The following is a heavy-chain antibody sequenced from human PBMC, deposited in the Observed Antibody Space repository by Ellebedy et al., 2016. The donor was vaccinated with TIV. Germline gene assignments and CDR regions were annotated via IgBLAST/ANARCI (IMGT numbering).Heavy chain of an antibody. J-gene: IGHJ5*02. CDR3: ARDGFYQGDWFDP. CDR1: GYTFTGYY. Sequence: ASVKVSXKASGYTFTGYYMHWVRQAPGQGLEWMGWINPNSGGTNYAQKFQGRVTMTRNTSISTAYMELSSLRSEDTAVYYCARDGFYQGDWFDPWGQGTLVTVSS. D-gene: IGHD2-2*01. V-gene: IGHV1-2*02. CDR2: INPNSGGT.